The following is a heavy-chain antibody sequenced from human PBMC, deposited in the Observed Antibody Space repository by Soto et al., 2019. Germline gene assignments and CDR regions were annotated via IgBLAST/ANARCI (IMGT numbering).Heavy chain of an antibody. J-gene: IGHJ4*02. CDR2: IWYDGSNK. Sequence: QVQLVESGGGVVQPGRSLRLSCAASGFTFSSYGMHWVRQAPGKGREWVAVIWYDGSNKYYADSVKGRFTISRDNSKNTLYLQRYSLRDEDTAVYYCARENYGSGSFDYWGRETLVTVSS. CDR1: GFTFSSYG. V-gene: IGHV3-33*01. D-gene: IGHD3-10*01. CDR3: ARENYGSGSFDY.